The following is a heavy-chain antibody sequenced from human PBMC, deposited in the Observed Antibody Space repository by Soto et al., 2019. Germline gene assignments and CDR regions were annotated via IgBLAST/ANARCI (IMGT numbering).Heavy chain of an antibody. Sequence: GESLKISCKGSGYSFTSYWIGWVRQMPGKGLEWMGIIYPGDSDTRYSPSFQGQVTISADKSISTAYLQWSSLKASDTSMYYCARGSSPVTTLKYYFDYWGQGTLVTVSS. V-gene: IGHV5-51*01. D-gene: IGHD4-17*01. CDR3: ARGSSPVTTLKYYFDY. CDR1: GYSFTSYW. J-gene: IGHJ4*02. CDR2: IYPGDSDT.